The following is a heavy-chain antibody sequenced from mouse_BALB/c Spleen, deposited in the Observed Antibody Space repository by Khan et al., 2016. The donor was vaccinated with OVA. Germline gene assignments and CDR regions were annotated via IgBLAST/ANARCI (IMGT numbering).Heavy chain of an antibody. J-gene: IGHJ3*01. CDR2: ISPYYGDA. D-gene: IGHD2-1*01. CDR3: ARGSGNYRFAD. CDR1: GYTFTDFA. V-gene: IGHV1S137*01. Sequence: QVQLKESGAELVRPGVSVKISCKGSGYTFTDFAMHWVKQSHAKSLEWLGVISPYYGDADYNQKFKGKATMTVDKSSSTAYMELARLTSEDSAIYYCARGSGNYRFADWGQGTLVTVSA.